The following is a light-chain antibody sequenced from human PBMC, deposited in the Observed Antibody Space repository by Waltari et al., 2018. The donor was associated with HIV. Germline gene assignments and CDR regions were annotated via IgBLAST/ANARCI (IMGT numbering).Light chain of an antibody. V-gene: IGKV4-1*01. J-gene: IGKJ4*01. CDR2: WAS. CDR3: QQYSSVPLT. Sequence: DTTITHSPDSPTVSLGERVTINLKHPQNILHISNNKNYLGWYQQKPGQPPKLLTYWASTRESGVTDRFSGSGSGTNFTLTSSSLQAEDVAIYYCQQYSSVPLTFGGGTKVEI. CDR1: QNILHISNNKNY.